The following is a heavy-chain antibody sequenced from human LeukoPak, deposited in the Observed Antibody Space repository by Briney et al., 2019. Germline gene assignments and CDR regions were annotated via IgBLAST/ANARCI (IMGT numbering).Heavy chain of an antibody. CDR2: INHSGST. D-gene: IGHD3-22*01. CDR3: ARAPYYYDSSGYFDY. J-gene: IGHJ4*02. Sequence: SETLSLTCAVYGGSFSGYYWSWIRQPPGKGLEWIGEINHSGSTNYNPSLKSRVTISVDTSKNQFSLKLSSVTAADTAVYYCARAPYYYDSSGYFDYWGQGTLVTVSS. CDR1: GGSFSGYY. V-gene: IGHV4-34*01.